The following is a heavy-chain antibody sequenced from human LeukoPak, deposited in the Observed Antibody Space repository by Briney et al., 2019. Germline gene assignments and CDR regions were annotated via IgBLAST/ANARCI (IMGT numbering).Heavy chain of an antibody. J-gene: IGHJ4*02. D-gene: IGHD3-16*01. V-gene: IGHV3-33*06. Sequence: GRSLRLSCAASGFTFSSYGMHWVRQAPGKGLEWVAVIWYDGSNKYYADSVKGRFTISRDNSKNTLYLQMNSLRAEDTAVYYCAKDYAYFTVRELLFDYWGQGTLVTVSS. CDR2: IWYDGSNK. CDR1: GFTFSSYG. CDR3: AKDYAYFTVRELLFDY.